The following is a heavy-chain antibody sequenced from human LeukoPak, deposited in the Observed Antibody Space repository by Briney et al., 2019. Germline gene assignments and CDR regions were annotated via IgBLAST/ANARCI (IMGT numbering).Heavy chain of an antibody. J-gene: IGHJ4*02. CDR3: ARGSSSGWYRGALDY. CDR2: GDYSGGT. Sequence: RPSETLSLTCTVSGDSFSSVTDYWAWIRQPPGKGLEWIASGDYSGGTYYNPSLESRVAISADMSKNQFSLKLSSVTAADTAVYYCARGSSSGWYRGALDYWGQGTLVTVSS. D-gene: IGHD6-19*01. V-gene: IGHV4-39*07. CDR1: GDSFSSVTDY.